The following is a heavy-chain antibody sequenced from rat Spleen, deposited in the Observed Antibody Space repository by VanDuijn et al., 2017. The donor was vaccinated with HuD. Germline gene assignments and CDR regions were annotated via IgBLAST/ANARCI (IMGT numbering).Heavy chain of an antibody. J-gene: IGHJ3*01. CDR3: ARSDGTHYYLPFAD. Sequence: EVQLQESGPGLVKPSQSLSLTCSVTGYSITSNYWGWIRKFPGNKMEWVGYINSAGSTIYHPSLKSRISISRDTSKNQFFLQVDSVTTEDTATYYCARSDGTHYYLPFADWGQGTLVTVSS. CDR1: GYSITSNY. CDR2: INSAGST. D-gene: IGHD1-12*02. V-gene: IGHV3-3*01.